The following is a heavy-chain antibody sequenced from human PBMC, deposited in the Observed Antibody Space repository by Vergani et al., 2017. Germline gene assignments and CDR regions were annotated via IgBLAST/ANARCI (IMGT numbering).Heavy chain of an antibody. CDR3: ARDPPTVVTWTQRFDY. CDR1: GYTFTSYG. D-gene: IGHD4-23*01. CDR2: ISAYNGNT. Sequence: QVQLVQSGAEVKKPGASVKVSCKASGYTFTSYGISWVRQAPGQGLEWMGWISAYNGNTNYAQKLQGRVTMTTDTSTSTAYMELRSLRSDDTAVDYCARDPPTVVTWTQRFDYWGQGTLVTVSS. J-gene: IGHJ4*02. V-gene: IGHV1-18*01.